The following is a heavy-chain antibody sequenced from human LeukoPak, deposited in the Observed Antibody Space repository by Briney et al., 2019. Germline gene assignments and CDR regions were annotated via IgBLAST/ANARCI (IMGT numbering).Heavy chain of an antibody. CDR2: IVYDGSHQ. CDR1: GFTFNGCG. CDR3: VKGSGTNDYGMDT. D-gene: IGHD3-10*01. V-gene: IGHV3-30*18. Sequence: PGGSLRLSCAASGFTFNGCGMHWVRQAPGKGLGWVAVIVYDGSHQYYTDSVKGRFTISRDNSKNTVFLQMDSLRAEDTGVYYCVKGSGTNDYGMDTWGQGTTVTVPS. J-gene: IGHJ6*02.